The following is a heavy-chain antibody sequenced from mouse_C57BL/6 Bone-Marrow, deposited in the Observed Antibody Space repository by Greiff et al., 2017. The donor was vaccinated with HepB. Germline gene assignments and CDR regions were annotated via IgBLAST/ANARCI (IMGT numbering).Heavy chain of an antibody. CDR3: TRPPYYYGSSPWFAY. V-gene: IGHV5S21*01. CDR1: GFTFSSYA. Sequence: EVKLVESGEGLVKPGGSLKLSCAASGFTFSSYAMSWVRQTPEKRLEWVAYISSGGDYIYYADTVKGRFTISRDNARKTLYLQMSSLKSEDTAMYYCTRPPYYYGSSPWFAYWGQGTLVTVSA. CDR2: ISSGGDYI. J-gene: IGHJ3*01. D-gene: IGHD1-1*01.